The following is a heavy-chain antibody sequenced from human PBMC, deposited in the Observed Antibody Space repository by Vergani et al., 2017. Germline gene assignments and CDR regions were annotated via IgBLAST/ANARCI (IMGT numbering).Heavy chain of an antibody. V-gene: IGHV4-39*01. J-gene: IGHJ5*02. CDR3: ERHSTVEWLVKLGWIDP. D-gene: IGHD6-19*01. CDR1: GDTIISRSYY. Sequence: QMQLQESGPGLVKASETLSLTCTVSGDTIISRSYYWGWIRQPPGKALEWIGSIYNSGNGDSSSSLKSRVTISVDTSKNQFSLKLSSVTAADTAVYFCERHSTVEWLVKLGWIDPWGQGILVTVSS. CDR2: IYNSGNG.